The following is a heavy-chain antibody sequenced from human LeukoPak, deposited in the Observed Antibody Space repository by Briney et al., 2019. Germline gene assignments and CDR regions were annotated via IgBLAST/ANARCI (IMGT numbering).Heavy chain of an antibody. CDR3: ARVLDGVGATRSFDY. CDR1: GFTFSSYW. Sequence: GGSLRRSCAASGFTFSSYWMHWVRQAPGKGLVWVSRINSDGSSTSYADSVKGRFTISRDNAKNTLYLQMNSLRAEDTAVYYCARVLDGVGATRSFDYWGQGTLVTVSS. J-gene: IGHJ4*02. D-gene: IGHD1-26*01. V-gene: IGHV3-74*01. CDR2: INSDGSST.